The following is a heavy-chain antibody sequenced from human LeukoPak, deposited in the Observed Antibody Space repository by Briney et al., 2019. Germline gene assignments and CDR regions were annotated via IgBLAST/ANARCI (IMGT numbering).Heavy chain of an antibody. V-gene: IGHV3-66*01. Sequence: GGSLRLSCAASGFTVSSNYMSWVRQAPGKGLEWVSVIYSGGSTYYADSVKGRFTISRDNSKNTLYLQMNSLRAEDTAVYYCARAPRIAVAGLDYWGQGTLVTVSS. J-gene: IGHJ4*02. CDR2: IYSGGST. D-gene: IGHD6-19*01. CDR1: GFTVSSNY. CDR3: ARAPRIAVAGLDY.